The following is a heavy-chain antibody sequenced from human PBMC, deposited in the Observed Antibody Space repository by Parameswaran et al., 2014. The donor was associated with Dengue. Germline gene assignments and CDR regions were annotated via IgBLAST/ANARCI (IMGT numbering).Heavy chain of an antibody. V-gene: IGHV3-11*04. CDR2: ISSSGSTI. Sequence: WIRQPPGKGLEWVSYISSSGSTIYYADSVKGRFTISRDNAKNSLYLQMNSLRAEDTAVYYCARAPTWYYFDYWARNPGHRLL. J-gene: IGHJ4*01. CDR3: ARAPTWYYFDY.